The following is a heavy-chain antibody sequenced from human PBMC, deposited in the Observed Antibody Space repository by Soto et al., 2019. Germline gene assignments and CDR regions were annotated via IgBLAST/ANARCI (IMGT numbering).Heavy chain of an antibody. CDR1: GGSFSGYY. V-gene: IGHV4-34*01. D-gene: IGHD1-26*01. Sequence: QVQLQQWGAGLLKPSETLSLTCAVYGGSFSGYYWSWIRQPPGKGLEWIGEINHSGSTNYNPSLKSRVTISVDTSKNQFSLKLSSVTAADTAVYYCARRGALVGATGGAANFDYWGQGTLVTVSS. CDR2: INHSGST. J-gene: IGHJ4*02. CDR3: ARRGALVGATGGAANFDY.